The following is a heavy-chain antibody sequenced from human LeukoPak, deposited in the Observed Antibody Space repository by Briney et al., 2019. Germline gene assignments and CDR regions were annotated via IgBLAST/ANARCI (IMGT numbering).Heavy chain of an antibody. D-gene: IGHD2-2*01. Sequence: GGSLRLSCAASVFTFSSYAMHWVRQAPGKGLEWEAVIWYDGTNKYYADSVKGRFTISRDNSKNTLYLQMNSLRAEDTAVYYCAREGYCSSTSCYEDAFDIWGQGTMVTVSS. J-gene: IGHJ3*02. V-gene: IGHV3-30*04. CDR2: IWYDGTNK. CDR1: VFTFSSYA. CDR3: AREGYCSSTSCYEDAFDI.